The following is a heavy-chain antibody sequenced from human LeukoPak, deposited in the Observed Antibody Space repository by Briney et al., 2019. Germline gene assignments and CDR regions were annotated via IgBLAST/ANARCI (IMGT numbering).Heavy chain of an antibody. Sequence: GGSLRLSCAASGFTFSSYAMSWVRQAPGKGLEWVSAISGSGGSTYYADSVKGRFTISRDNSKNTLYLQMNSLRAEDTAVYYCAREPRGYSYGYGYYGMDVWGQGTTVTVSS. CDR3: AREPRGYSYGYGYYGMDV. V-gene: IGHV3-23*01. CDR2: ISGSGGST. D-gene: IGHD5-18*01. CDR1: GFTFSSYA. J-gene: IGHJ6*02.